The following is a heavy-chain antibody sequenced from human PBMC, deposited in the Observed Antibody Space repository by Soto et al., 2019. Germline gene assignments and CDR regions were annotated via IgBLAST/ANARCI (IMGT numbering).Heavy chain of an antibody. CDR3: ARGIAVDMNWFDP. D-gene: IGHD6-19*01. V-gene: IGHV4-38-2*01. J-gene: IGHJ5*02. CDR2: IYHSGST. Sequence: AETLSLSCAVSGYSSSSGYYWGFIRQPPGKGLEWIGSIYHSGSTYYNPSLKSRVTISVDTSKNQFSLKLSSVTAADTAVYYCARGIAVDMNWFDPWGQGTLVTVSS. CDR1: GYSSSSGYY.